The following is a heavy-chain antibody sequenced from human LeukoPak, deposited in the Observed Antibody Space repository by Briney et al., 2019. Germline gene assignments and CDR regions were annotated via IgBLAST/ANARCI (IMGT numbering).Heavy chain of an antibody. CDR1: GGSISSGGYY. CDR2: INHSGST. Sequence: SETLSLTCTVSGGSISSGGYYWSWIRQHPGKGLEWIGEINHSGSTNYNPSLKSRVTISVDTSKNQFSLKLSSVTAADTAVYYCARGPRSGVKLGLWFGELSHWGQGTLVTVSS. CDR3: ARGPRSGVKLGLWFGELSH. V-gene: IGHV4-31*03. J-gene: IGHJ4*02. D-gene: IGHD3-10*01.